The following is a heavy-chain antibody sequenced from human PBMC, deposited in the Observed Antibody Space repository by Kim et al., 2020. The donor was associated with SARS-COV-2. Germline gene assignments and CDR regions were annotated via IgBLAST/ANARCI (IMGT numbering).Heavy chain of an antibody. J-gene: IGHJ5*02. CDR3: ARERASGGYYYFKTPKWFDP. D-gene: IGHD3-22*01. CDR2: TYYRSKWYN. Sequence: SQTLSLTCVISGDSVSSNSAAWNWIRQSPSRGLEWLGRTYYRSKWYNDYAASVKSRITINPDTSKNQFSLQLNSVTPEDTAVYYCARERASGGYYYFKTPKWFDPWGQGTLVTVSS. V-gene: IGHV6-1*01. CDR1: GDSVSSNSAA.